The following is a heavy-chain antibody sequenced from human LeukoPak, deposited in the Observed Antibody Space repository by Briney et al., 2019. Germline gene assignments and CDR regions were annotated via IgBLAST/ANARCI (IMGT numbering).Heavy chain of an antibody. D-gene: IGHD6-6*01. V-gene: IGHV3-30*04. Sequence: GGSLRLSCAASGFIFSTYAMHWVRQAPGKGLEWVAIISYDGSNKYYADSVKGRFTISRDNSTLYLQMNSLRAEDTAVYYCAREGGWYSSSSYYFDYWGQGTLVTVSS. J-gene: IGHJ4*02. CDR1: GFIFSTYA. CDR2: ISYDGSNK. CDR3: AREGGWYSSSSYYFDY.